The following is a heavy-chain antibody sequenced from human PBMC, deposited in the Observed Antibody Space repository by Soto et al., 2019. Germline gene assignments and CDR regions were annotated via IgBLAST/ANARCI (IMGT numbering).Heavy chain of an antibody. V-gene: IGHV1-18*01. D-gene: IGHD4-17*01. J-gene: IGHJ5*02. CDR3: ARDYSNTVTTIRFDP. CDR2: ISAYNGNT. Sequence: ASVKVSCKASGYTFTSYGISWVRQAPGQGLEWMGWISAYNGNTNYAQKLQGRVTMTTDTSTSTAYMELRSLRSDDTAVYYCARDYSNTVTTIRFDPWGQGTLVTVSS. CDR1: GYTFTSYG.